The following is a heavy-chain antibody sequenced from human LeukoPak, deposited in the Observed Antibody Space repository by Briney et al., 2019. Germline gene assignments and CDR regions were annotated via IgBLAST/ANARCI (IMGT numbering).Heavy chain of an antibody. J-gene: IGHJ4*02. CDR1: GFTFSSCS. CDR3: ARDARICSGGSCYFDF. D-gene: IGHD2-15*01. Sequence: TGGSLRLSCAASGFTFSSCSMNWVRQAPGKGLEWGSSISSSSYYTYYADSVKGRLTISRDNAKNSLYLQMNSLRAEDTAVYYCARDARICSGGSCYFDFWGQGTLVTVSS. V-gene: IGHV3-21*01. CDR2: ISSSSYYT.